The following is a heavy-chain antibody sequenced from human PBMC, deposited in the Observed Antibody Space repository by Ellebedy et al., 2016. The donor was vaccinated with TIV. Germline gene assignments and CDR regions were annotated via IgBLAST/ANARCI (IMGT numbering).Heavy chain of an antibody. V-gene: IGHV3-21*01. CDR1: GFTFSSYS. CDR3: PRGGSGWPPQTKELDY. D-gene: IGHD6-19*01. Sequence: PGGSLRLSCAASGFTFSSYSMNWVRQAPGKGLEWVSSISSSSSYIYYADSVKGRFTISRDNAKNALYRQMNSLRAEDTAVYYGPRGGSGWPPQTKELDYWGQGTLVTVSS. CDR2: ISSSSSYI. J-gene: IGHJ4*02.